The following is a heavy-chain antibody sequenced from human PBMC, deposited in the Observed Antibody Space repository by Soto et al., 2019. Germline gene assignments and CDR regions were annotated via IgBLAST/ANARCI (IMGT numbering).Heavy chain of an antibody. D-gene: IGHD2-21*01. CDR3: ARERFQVISDGMDV. J-gene: IGHJ6*02. V-gene: IGHV1-2*02. CDR1: GYTFTGYY. CDR2: INPETGGT. Sequence: ASVKVSCKASGYTFTGYYVHWVREAPGQGLEWMGWINPETGGTSYAQKFQGRVTLSRDTSINTAYLELSSLRFDDAAVYFCARERFQVISDGMDVWGQGTTVTVAS.